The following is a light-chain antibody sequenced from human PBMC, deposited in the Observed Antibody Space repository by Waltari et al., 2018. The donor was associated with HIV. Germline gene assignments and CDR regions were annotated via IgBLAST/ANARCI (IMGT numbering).Light chain of an antibody. CDR1: SPNIGSNY. V-gene: IGLV1-47*01. CDR3: AAWDDSLSRPV. Sequence: QSVLTQPPSASGTPGQRVTISCSGSSPNIGSNYVNWYRHLPGTAPELLMYRTTQRPAGVPDRFSASKSGTSASLAITGPQSEDEAHYYCAAWDDSLSRPVFGGGTRLTVL. CDR2: RTT. J-gene: IGLJ3*02.